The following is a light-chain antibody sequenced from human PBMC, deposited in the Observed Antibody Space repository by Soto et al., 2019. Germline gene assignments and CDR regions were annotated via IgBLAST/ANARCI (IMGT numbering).Light chain of an antibody. J-gene: IGKJ2*01. CDR1: QSVTSSY. CDR3: QQHGNSPYT. CDR2: GES. V-gene: IGKV3-20*01. Sequence: EIVLTQSPGTLSLSPGERATLSCRASQSVTSSYLAWYQQEPGQAPRLLIYGESSRATGIPDRFSGSGSGTDFTLTISRLEPEDFAVYYCQQHGNSPYTFGQGTKLEIK.